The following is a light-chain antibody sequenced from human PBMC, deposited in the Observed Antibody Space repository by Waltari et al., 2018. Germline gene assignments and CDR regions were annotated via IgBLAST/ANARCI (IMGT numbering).Light chain of an antibody. Sequence: QSLLQNNGYNYLDWYLQKPGQSPQLLIYLGSNRASGVPDRFSGSGSGTDFTLKISRVEAEDVGVYYCMQALQTSWTFGQGTKVEIK. CDR3: MQALQTSWT. CDR1: QSLLQNNGYNY. J-gene: IGKJ1*01. CDR2: LGS. V-gene: IGKV2-28*01.